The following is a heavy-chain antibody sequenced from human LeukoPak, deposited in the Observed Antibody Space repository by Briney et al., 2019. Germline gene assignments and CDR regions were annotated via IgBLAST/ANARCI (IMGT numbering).Heavy chain of an antibody. CDR2: IWYDGSNK. CDR3: AKDVGMTTVTTFDY. CDR1: GFTFSSYG. J-gene: IGHJ4*02. Sequence: GGSLRLSCAASGFTFSSYGMHWVRQAPGKGLEGVAVIWYDGSNKYYADSVKGRFTISRDNSKNTLYLQMNSLRAEDTAVYYCAKDVGMTTVTTFDYWGQGTLVTVSS. V-gene: IGHV3-33*06. D-gene: IGHD4-17*01.